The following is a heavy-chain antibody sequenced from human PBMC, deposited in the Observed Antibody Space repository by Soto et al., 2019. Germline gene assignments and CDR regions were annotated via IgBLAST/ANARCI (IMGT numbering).Heavy chain of an antibody. CDR2: ISSSGNSI. CDR3: ARAVSSLIAVPAY. Sequence: EVQLVESGGGLVKPGGSLRLSCAASGFTFSSYSMTWVRQAPGKGLECVSSISSSGNSIYYADSLKGRFTISRANANNSLERRMDSLGPDDTARYYCARAVSSLIAVPAYWGQGTLVTASS. D-gene: IGHD6-19*01. V-gene: IGHV3-21*01. J-gene: IGHJ4*02. CDR1: GFTFSSYS.